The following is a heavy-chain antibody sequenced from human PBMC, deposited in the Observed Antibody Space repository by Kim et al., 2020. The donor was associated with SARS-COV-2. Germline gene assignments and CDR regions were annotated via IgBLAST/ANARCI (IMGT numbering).Heavy chain of an antibody. V-gene: IGHV5-10-1*01. J-gene: IGHJ5*02. CDR2: IDPSDSYT. D-gene: IGHD3-10*01. CDR3: ARHYYGSGSYYMSWFDP. CDR1: GYSFTSYW. Sequence: GESLKISCKGSGYSFTSYWISWVRQMPGKGLEWMGRIDPSDSYTNYSPSFQGHVTISADKSISTAYLQWSSLKASDTAMYYCARHYYGSGSYYMSWFDPWGQGTLVTVSS.